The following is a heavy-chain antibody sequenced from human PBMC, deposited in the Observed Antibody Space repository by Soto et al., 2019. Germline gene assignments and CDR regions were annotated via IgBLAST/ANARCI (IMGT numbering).Heavy chain of an antibody. CDR2: INHSGST. Sequence: QVQLQQWGAGLLKPSETLSLTCAVYGGSFSGYYWSWIRQPPGKGLEWIGEINHSGSTNYNPSLKRRVTISVETSKNQFSLKLSSVTAADTAVYYCARGPNNIVVVVAATRNWFDPWGQGTLVTVSS. CDR3: ARGPNNIVVVVAATRNWFDP. J-gene: IGHJ5*02. D-gene: IGHD2-15*01. CDR1: GGSFSGYY. V-gene: IGHV4-34*01.